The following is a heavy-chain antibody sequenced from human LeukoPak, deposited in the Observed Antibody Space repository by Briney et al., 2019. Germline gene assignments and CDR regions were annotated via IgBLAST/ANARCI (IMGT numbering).Heavy chain of an antibody. Sequence: GGSLRLSCAASGFTFSSYAMSWVRQAPGKGLEWVSAISGSGGSTYYADSVKGRFTISRDNSKNTLYLQMNSLRTEDTAVYYCAKVSGVDLYVFDYWGQGTLVTVSS. V-gene: IGHV3-23*01. CDR3: AKVSGVDLYVFDY. D-gene: IGHD2-15*01. CDR2: ISGSGGST. CDR1: GFTFSSYA. J-gene: IGHJ4*02.